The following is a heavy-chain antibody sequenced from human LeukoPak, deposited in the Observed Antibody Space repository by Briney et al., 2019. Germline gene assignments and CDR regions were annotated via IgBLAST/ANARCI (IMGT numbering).Heavy chain of an antibody. CDR3: ARDLPLFVSSGYYSPLDY. CDR1: GFTFSSYS. V-gene: IGHV3-21*01. CDR2: ISSSSSYI. Sequence: GGSLRLSCAASGFTFSSYSMNWVRQAPGKGLEWVSPISSSSSYIYYADSVKGRFTISRDNAKNSLYLQMNSLRAEDTAVYYCARDLPLFVSSGYYSPLDYWGQGTLVTVSS. D-gene: IGHD3-22*01. J-gene: IGHJ4*02.